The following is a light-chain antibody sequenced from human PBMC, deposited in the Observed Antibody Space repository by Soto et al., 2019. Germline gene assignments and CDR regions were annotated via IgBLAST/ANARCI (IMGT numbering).Light chain of an antibody. CDR3: ISYTSSSTCV. CDR1: SSDVGGYNY. V-gene: IGLV2-14*01. Sequence: QSVLTQPASVSGSPGQSITISCTGTSSDVGGYNYVSWYQHHPVKAPKLMIYEVSNRPSGVSDRFSGSRSGNTASLTISGLQAEDEADYYCISYTSSSTCVFGGGTKVTVL. CDR2: EVS. J-gene: IGLJ3*02.